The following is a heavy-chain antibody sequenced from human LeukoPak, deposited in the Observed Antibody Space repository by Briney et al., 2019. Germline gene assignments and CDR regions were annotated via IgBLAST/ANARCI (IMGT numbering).Heavy chain of an antibody. CDR1: GYTFTGYY. CDR2: INPNSGGT. J-gene: IGHJ4*02. D-gene: IGHD2-15*01. Sequence: ASVKVSCNASGYTFTGYYMHWVRQAPGQGLEWMGWINPNSGGTNYAQKFQGRVTMTRDTSISTAYMELSRLRSDDTAVYYCARDHELGYCSGGSCYSGSFDYWGQGTLVTVSS. CDR3: ARDHELGYCSGGSCYSGSFDY. V-gene: IGHV1-2*02.